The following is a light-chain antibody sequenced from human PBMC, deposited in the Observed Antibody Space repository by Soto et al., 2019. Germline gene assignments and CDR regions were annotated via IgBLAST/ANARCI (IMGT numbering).Light chain of an antibody. J-gene: IGLJ2*01. CDR3: CSYAGMNTVV. CDR1: SNDVGSYNL. V-gene: IGLV2-23*01. Sequence: QSVLTQPASVSGSPGQSITISCTGTSNDVGSYNLVSWYQQHPGKAPKLMIYEGSKRPSGVSNRFSGSKSGNTASLTISGLQADDEADYYCCSYAGMNTVVFGGGTKVTVL. CDR2: EGS.